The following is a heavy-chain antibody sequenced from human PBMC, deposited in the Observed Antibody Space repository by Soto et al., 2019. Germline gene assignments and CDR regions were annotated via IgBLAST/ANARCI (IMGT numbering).Heavy chain of an antibody. CDR1: GFSLSTSGVG. CDR3: AHRTLYDSSGYYWDY. Sequence: QITLKESGPTLVNPTQTLTLTCTFSGFSLSTSGVGVGGIRQPPGKALEWLALIYWNDDKGYSPSLKSRLTITKDTSKNQVVLTMTNMDPVDTATYYCAHRTLYDSSGYYWDYWGQGTLVTVSS. CDR2: IYWNDDK. V-gene: IGHV2-5*01. D-gene: IGHD3-22*01. J-gene: IGHJ4*02.